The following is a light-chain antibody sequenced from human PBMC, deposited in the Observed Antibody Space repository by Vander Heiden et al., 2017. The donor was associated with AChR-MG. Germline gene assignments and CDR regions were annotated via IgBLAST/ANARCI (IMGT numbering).Light chain of an antibody. J-gene: IGKJ3*01. CDR3: QQSYSTSDLT. CDR1: RDIENY. Sequence: DIQMTQSPASLSASVGDSVTITCRASRDIENYLSWYFQQPGKAPKLLIYGASRLHSGAPSRFSGGRFGTDFILSFTGLQPEDFGTYYCQQSYSTSDLTFGPGTKV. V-gene: IGKV1-39*01. CDR2: GAS.